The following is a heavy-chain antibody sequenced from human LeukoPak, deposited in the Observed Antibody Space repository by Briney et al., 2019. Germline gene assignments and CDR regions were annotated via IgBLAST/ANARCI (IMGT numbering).Heavy chain of an antibody. V-gene: IGHV3-23*01. D-gene: IGHD3-22*01. CDR3: ARDSGDSSGYYYAEGFDY. CDR2: TSDRGDYT. CDR1: GFTFTSYS. J-gene: IGHJ4*02. Sequence: GGSLRLSCAASGFTFTSYSMSWVRQAPGKGLEWVSGTSDRGDYTYYADSVKGRFTISRDNAKNSLYLQMNSLRAEDTAVYYCARDSGDSSGYYYAEGFDYWGQGTLVTVSS.